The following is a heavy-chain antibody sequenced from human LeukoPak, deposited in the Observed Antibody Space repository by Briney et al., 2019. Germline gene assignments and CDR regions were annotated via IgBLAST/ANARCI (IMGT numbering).Heavy chain of an antibody. V-gene: IGHV3-53*01. J-gene: IGHJ4*02. D-gene: IGHD1-26*01. CDR2: IYSAGST. CDR3: ARDRKVGSTQDY. Sequence: GGSLRLSCAASGFTFSSNYMSWVRQAPGKGLEWVSVIYSAGSTYYADSVKGRFTISRDNSKNTLYLQVNSLRAEDTAVYYCARDRKVGSTQDYWGQGTLVTVSS. CDR1: GFTFSSNY.